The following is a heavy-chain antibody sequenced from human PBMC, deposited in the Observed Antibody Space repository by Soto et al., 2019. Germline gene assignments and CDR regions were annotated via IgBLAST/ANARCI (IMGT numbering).Heavy chain of an antibody. D-gene: IGHD3-22*01. Sequence: ASVKVSCKASGGTFSSYAISWVRQAPGQGLEWMGGIIPIFGTANYAQKFQGRVTITADESTSTAYMELSSLRSEDTAVYYCARATMIVVVITPWWAFDIWGQGTMVTVSS. CDR1: GGTFSSYA. J-gene: IGHJ3*02. CDR3: ARATMIVVVITPWWAFDI. CDR2: IIPIFGTA. V-gene: IGHV1-69*13.